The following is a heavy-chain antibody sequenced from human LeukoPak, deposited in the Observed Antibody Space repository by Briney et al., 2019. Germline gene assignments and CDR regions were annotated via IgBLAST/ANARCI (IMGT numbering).Heavy chain of an antibody. CDR3: ATYYYDSSGYPKFDY. CDR1: GGSVSSYY. V-gene: IGHV4-59*02. CDR2: IYYSGST. D-gene: IGHD3-22*01. J-gene: IGHJ4*02. Sequence: KPSETLSLTCTVSGGSVSSYYWNWIRQPPGKGLEWIGYIYYSGSTNYNPSLKSRVTISLDTSKNQISLKLSSVTAADSAVYYCATYYYDSSGYPKFDYWGQGTLVTVSS.